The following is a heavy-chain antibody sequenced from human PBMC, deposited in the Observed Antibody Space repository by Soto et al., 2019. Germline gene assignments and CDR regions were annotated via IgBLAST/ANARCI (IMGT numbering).Heavy chain of an antibody. CDR2: IYYSGST. CDR3: ARDGGNCSSTSCPNWFDP. J-gene: IGHJ5*02. CDR1: GGSISSYY. V-gene: IGHV4-59*01. D-gene: IGHD2-2*01. Sequence: SETLSLTCTVSGGSISSYYWSWIRQPPGKGLEWIGYIYYSGSTDYNPSLKSRVTISVDTSKNQFSLKLSSVTAADTAVYYCARDGGNCSSTSCPNWFDPWGQGTLVTVSS.